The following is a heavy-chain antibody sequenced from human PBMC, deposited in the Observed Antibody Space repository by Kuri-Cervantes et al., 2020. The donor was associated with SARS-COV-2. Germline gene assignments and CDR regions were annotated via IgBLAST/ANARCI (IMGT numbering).Heavy chain of an antibody. CDR3: ARVGVYCSSTSCYPNWFDP. CDR2: IYHSGST. J-gene: IGHJ5*02. Sequence: ESLKISCAVSGYSISSGYYWGWIRQPPGKGLEWIGSIYHSGSTHYKPSLKSRVTLSVDTSKNQFSLKLSSVTAADTAVYYCARVGVYCSSTSCYPNWFDPWGQGTLVTVSS. CDR1: GYSISSGYY. D-gene: IGHD2-2*01. V-gene: IGHV4-38-2*01.